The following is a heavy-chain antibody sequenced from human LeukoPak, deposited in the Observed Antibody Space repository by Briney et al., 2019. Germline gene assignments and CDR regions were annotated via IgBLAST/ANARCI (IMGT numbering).Heavy chain of an antibody. D-gene: IGHD6-6*01. Sequence: GGSLRLSCAASGFTFSSYGMHWVRQAPGKGLEGVAVISYDGSNKYYADSAKGRFTFSRDNSKNTVHLQMNSLRAEDTAVYYCARGRSRERAYGMDVWGPGTTVTVSS. CDR2: ISYDGSNK. V-gene: IGHV3-30*03. J-gene: IGHJ6*02. CDR3: ARGRSRERAYGMDV. CDR1: GFTFSSYG.